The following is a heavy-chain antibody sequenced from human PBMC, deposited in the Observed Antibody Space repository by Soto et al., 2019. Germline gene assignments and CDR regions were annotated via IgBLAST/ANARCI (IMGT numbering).Heavy chain of an antibody. CDR3: ASSVGTYYYYGMDV. Sequence: SETLSLTCTVSGGSVSSGSYYWSWIRQPPGKGLEWIGYIYYSGSTNYNPSLKSRVTISVDTSKNQFSLKLSSVTAADTAVYYCASSVGTYYYYGMDVWGQGPTVTVSS. J-gene: IGHJ6*02. V-gene: IGHV4-61*01. CDR2: IYYSGST. D-gene: IGHD1-26*01. CDR1: GGSVSSGSYY.